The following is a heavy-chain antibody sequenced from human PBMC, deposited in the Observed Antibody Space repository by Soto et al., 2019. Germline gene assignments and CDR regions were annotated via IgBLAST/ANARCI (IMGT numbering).Heavy chain of an antibody. Sequence: QVQLVQSGAEVKKPGASVKVSCKASGYTFTSYDINWVRQATGQGLEWMGRMNPNSGNTSYAQKFQGRVTMTRNTSISTAYMELSSLRSEDTAVYYCARERTGTTSMDVWGQGTTVTVSS. CDR1: GYTFTSYD. J-gene: IGHJ6*02. CDR2: MNPNSGNT. D-gene: IGHD1-1*01. CDR3: ARERTGTTSMDV. V-gene: IGHV1-8*01.